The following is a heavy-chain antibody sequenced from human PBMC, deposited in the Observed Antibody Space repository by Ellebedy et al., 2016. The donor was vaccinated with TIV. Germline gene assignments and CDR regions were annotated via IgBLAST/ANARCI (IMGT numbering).Heavy chain of an antibody. CDR2: ISSSGSYL. D-gene: IGHD3-16*01. V-gene: IGHV3-21*01. CDR3: SISTVMIHFQH. CDR1: GFTFSSYT. J-gene: IGHJ1*01. Sequence: ESLKISCAASGFTFSSYTINCVRQTPGKGLEWVSSISSSGSYLYYADSVKGRFTIPRDNAKNSLYLQMNSLRVDDTAVYYCSISTVMIHFQHWGKGTLVTVSS.